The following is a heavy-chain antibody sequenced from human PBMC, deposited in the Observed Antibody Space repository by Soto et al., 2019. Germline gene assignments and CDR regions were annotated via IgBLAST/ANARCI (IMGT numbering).Heavy chain of an antibody. CDR2: IIPILGIA. CDR1: GGTFSIYT. D-gene: IGHD2-2*02. CDR3: AMEYCSSTSCYRDY. J-gene: IGHJ4*02. V-gene: IGHV1-69*02. Sequence: QVQLVQSGAEVKKPGSSVKVSCKASGGTFSIYTISWVRQAPGQGLKWMGRIIPILGIANYAQKFQGRVTITADNSTSSAYMELSSLRSEDTAVYYCAMEYCSSTSCYRDYWGQGTLVTVSS.